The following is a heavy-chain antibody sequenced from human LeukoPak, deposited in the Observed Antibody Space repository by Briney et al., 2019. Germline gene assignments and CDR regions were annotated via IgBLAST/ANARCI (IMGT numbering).Heavy chain of an antibody. CDR2: INPNSGNT. Sequence: ASVKVSCKASGYSFTDYYMHWVRQAPGQGLEWMGWINPNSGNTGYAQKFQGRVTITRNTSISTAYMELSSLRSEDTAVYYCARGGPLLWFGELWYYYYYYMDVWGKGTTVTVSS. J-gene: IGHJ6*03. V-gene: IGHV1-8*03. CDR1: GYSFTDYY. CDR3: ARGGPLLWFGELWYYYYYYMDV. D-gene: IGHD3-10*01.